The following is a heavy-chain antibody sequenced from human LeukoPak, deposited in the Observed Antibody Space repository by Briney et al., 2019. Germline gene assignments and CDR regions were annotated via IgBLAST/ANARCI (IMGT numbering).Heavy chain of an antibody. J-gene: IGHJ4*02. CDR2: IYYSGST. CDR1: GGSLNSGTYY. CDR3: VYSYGSNFDY. Sequence: PSETLSLTCTVSGGSLNSGTYYWSWLRQPPGKGLEWIGSIYYSGSTYYNPSLKSRVTISVDTSKNQFSLKLSSVTAADTAVYYCVYSYGSNFDYWGQGTLVTVSS. D-gene: IGHD5-18*01. V-gene: IGHV4-39*01.